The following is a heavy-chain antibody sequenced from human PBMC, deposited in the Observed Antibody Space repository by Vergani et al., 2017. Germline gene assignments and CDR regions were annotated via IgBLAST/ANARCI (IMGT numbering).Heavy chain of an antibody. D-gene: IGHD3-10*01. CDR3: ASNRRGLLWFGELLLHFDY. CDR2: ISWNSGSI. J-gene: IGHJ4*02. V-gene: IGHV3-9*01. CDR1: GFTFDDYA. Sequence: EVQLVESGGGLVQPGRSLRLSCAASGFTFDDYAMHWVRQAPGKGLEWVSGISWNSGSIGYADFVKGRFTISRDNAKNSLYLQMNSLRAEDTAVYYCASNRRGLLWFGELLLHFDYWGQGTLVTVSS.